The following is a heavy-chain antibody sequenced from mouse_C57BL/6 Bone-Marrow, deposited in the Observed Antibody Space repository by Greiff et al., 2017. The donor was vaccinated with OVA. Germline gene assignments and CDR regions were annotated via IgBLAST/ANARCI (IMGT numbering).Heavy chain of an antibody. CDR3: ARTYYSNYVYWYFDV. V-gene: IGHV1-64*01. CDR1: GYTFTSYW. Sequence: QVQLQQPGAELVKPGASVKLSCKASGYTFTSYWMHWVKQRPGQGLEWIGMIHPNSGSTNYNEKFKGKATLTADKSSSTAYMELRSLTSEDSAVYFCARTYYSNYVYWYFDVWGTGTTVTVSS. D-gene: IGHD2-5*01. CDR2: IHPNSGST. J-gene: IGHJ1*03.